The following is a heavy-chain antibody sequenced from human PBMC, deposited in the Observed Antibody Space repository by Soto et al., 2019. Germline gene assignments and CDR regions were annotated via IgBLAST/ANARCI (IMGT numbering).Heavy chain of an antibody. CDR1: GYTFTSYG. D-gene: IGHD2-15*01. CDR2: ISAYNGNT. V-gene: IGHV1-18*01. Sequence: GASVKVSCKASGYTFTSYGISRVRQAPGQGLEWMGWISAYNGNTNYAQKLQGRVTMTTDTSTSTACMELRSLRSDDTAVYYCASLGYCSGGSCWRNNWFDPWGQGTLVTVSS. CDR3: ASLGYCSGGSCWRNNWFDP. J-gene: IGHJ5*02.